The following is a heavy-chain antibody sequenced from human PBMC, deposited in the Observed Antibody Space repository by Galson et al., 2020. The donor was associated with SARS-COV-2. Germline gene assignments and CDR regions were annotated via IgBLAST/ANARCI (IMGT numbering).Heavy chain of an antibody. J-gene: IGHJ6*02. V-gene: IGHV3-21*01. Sequence: NSGGSLRLSCAASGFTFSSYSMNWVRQAPGKGLEWVSSISSSSSYIYYADSVKGRFTISRDNAKNSLYLQMNSLRAEDTAVYYCARVLTIIRFLEYVGGMDVWGQGTTVTVSS. CDR3: ARVLTIIRFLEYVGGMDV. CDR1: GFTFSSYS. D-gene: IGHD3-3*01. CDR2: ISSSSSYI.